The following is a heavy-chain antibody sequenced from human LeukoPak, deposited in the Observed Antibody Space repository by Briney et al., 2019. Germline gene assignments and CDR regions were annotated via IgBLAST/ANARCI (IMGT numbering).Heavy chain of an antibody. D-gene: IGHD2-2*01. CDR1: GYTFTGYY. CDR2: INPNSGGT. V-gene: IGHV1-2*02. J-gene: IGHJ4*02. Sequence: GASVTVSCRASGYTFTGYYMHWVRQAPGQGLEWMGWINPNSGGTNYAQKFQGRVTMTRDTSISTAYMELSRLRSDDTAVYYCARTLVVPAAKFPEDYWGQGTLVTVSS. CDR3: ARTLVVPAAKFPEDY.